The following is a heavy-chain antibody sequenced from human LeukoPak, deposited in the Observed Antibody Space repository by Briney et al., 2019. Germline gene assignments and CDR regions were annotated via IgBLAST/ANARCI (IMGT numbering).Heavy chain of an antibody. Sequence: GGSLRLXCTASGLTFSTSGFNWVRQAPGKGLEWVASIGPTGSDIYHADSIKGRFTISRDNANNFLYLQMNSLRAEDTAVYYSATETNGRHYDYWGQGTLLTVSS. V-gene: IGHV3-21*06. CDR3: ATETNGRHYDY. CDR1: GLTFSTSG. CDR2: IGPTGSDI. J-gene: IGHJ4*02. D-gene: IGHD1-14*01.